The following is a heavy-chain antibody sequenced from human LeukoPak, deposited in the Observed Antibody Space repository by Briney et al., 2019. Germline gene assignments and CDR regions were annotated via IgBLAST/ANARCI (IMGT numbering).Heavy chain of an antibody. Sequence: KASETLSLTCTVSGGSITGYYWSWIRQPPGKGLEWIGFIYYSGKTNYNPSLKSRVTISVDTSKSQFSLKLSSVTAADTAVYYCAREGSSNLYAYWGQGTLVTVSS. CDR2: IYYSGKT. CDR1: GGSITGYY. V-gene: IGHV4-59*01. D-gene: IGHD6-13*01. CDR3: AREGSSNLYAY. J-gene: IGHJ4*02.